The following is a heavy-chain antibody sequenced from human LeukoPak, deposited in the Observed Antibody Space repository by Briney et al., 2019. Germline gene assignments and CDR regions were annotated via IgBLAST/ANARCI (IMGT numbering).Heavy chain of an antibody. CDR2: IYYSGST. CDR1: GGSISSYY. J-gene: IGHJ5*02. D-gene: IGHD2-15*01. CDR3: ARIWGYCSGGSCPWFDP. Sequence: SETLSLTCTVSGGSISSYYWSWIRQPPGKGLEWLGYIYYSGSTNYNPSLKSRVTISVDTSKNQFSLKLSSVTAADTAVYYCARIWGYCSGGSCPWFDPWGQGTLVTVSS. V-gene: IGHV4-59*01.